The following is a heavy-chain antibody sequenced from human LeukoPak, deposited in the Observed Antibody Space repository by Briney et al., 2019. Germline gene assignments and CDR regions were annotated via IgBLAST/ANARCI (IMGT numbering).Heavy chain of an antibody. CDR3: ARGPDSSGWFPFDY. CDR1: GGTFSSCA. CDR2: IIPIFGTA. D-gene: IGHD6-19*01. Sequence: GASVKVSCKASGGTFSSCAISWVRQAPGQGLEWMGGIIPIFGTANYAQKFQGRVTITADKSTSTAYMELSSLRSEDTAVYYCARGPDSSGWFPFDYWGQGTLVTVSS. V-gene: IGHV1-69*06. J-gene: IGHJ4*02.